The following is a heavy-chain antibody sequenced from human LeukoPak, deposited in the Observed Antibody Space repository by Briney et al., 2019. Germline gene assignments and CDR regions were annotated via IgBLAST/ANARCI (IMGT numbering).Heavy chain of an antibody. D-gene: IGHD1-26*01. V-gene: IGHV4-39*07. CDR2: IYHSGST. J-gene: IGHJ3*02. CDR1: GGSISSSSYY. CDR3: ARGGGGLVGATSHDAFDI. Sequence: SETLSLTCTVSGGSISSSSYYWGWIRQPPGKGLEWIGSIYHSGSTYYNPSLKSRVTISVDTSKNQFSLKLSSVTAADTAVYYCARGGGGLVGATSHDAFDIWGQGTMVTVSS.